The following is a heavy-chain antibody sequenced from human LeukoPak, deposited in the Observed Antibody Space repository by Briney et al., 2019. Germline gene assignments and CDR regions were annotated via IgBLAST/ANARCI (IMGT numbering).Heavy chain of an antibody. Sequence: ASVKVSCKASGYIFNKYGISWVRQAPGQGLEWMGWISCYNGDTNYAQKLRGRVTLSTDTPTTTVYMELRSLRSDDMAVYYCARDPSNTSGWKTWFDTWGQGTPVTVSS. CDR2: ISCYNGDT. V-gene: IGHV1-18*03. J-gene: IGHJ5*02. CDR1: GYIFNKYG. D-gene: IGHD6-19*01. CDR3: ARDPSNTSGWKTWFDT.